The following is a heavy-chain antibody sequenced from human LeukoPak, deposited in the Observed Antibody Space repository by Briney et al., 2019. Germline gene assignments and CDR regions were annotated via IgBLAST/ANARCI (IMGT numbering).Heavy chain of an antibody. Sequence: SVKVSCKASGYTFTSYGISWVRQAPGQGLEWMGGIIPIFGTANYAQKFQGRVTITADKSTSTAYMELSSLRSEDTAVYYCAVLGYYYDSSGTYFDYWGQGTLVTVSS. CDR1: GYTFTSYG. CDR2: IIPIFGTA. J-gene: IGHJ4*02. V-gene: IGHV1-69*06. CDR3: AVLGYYYDSSGTYFDY. D-gene: IGHD3-22*01.